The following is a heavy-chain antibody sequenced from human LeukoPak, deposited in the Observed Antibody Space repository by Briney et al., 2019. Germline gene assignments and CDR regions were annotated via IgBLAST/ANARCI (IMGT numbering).Heavy chain of an antibody. J-gene: IGHJ5*02. CDR2: INPNRGGT. V-gene: IGHV1-2*02. Sequence: ASVKVSCKAPGYTATSDVIKWVRPAPGQGLEWMGWINPNRGGTNTTQNLQGGVTPTRETSLSTAYIGLSRLRSDGTPVYFCVSGGTSLPYWFDPWGQGTLVTVSS. CDR3: VSGGTSLPYWFDP. D-gene: IGHD2-2*01. CDR1: GYTATSDV.